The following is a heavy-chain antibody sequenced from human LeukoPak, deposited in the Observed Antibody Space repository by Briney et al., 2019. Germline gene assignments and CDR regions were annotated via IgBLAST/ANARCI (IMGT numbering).Heavy chain of an antibody. CDR3: ARHGQDYYDSSDYYYPDRLDI. CDR1: GFTFSSYA. Sequence: GGSLRLSCAASGFTFSSYAMSWVRQAPGKGLEWVSAISGSGGSTYYADSVKGRFTISRDNSKNTPYLQLNSLRAEDTAMYYCARHGQDYYDSSDYYYPDRLDIWGQGTMVTVSS. CDR2: ISGSGGST. J-gene: IGHJ3*02. V-gene: IGHV3-23*01. D-gene: IGHD3-22*01.